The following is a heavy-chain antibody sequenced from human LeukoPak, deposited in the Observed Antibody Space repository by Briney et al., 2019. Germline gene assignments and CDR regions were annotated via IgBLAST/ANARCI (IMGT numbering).Heavy chain of an antibody. CDR2: IKQDGSEK. V-gene: IGHV3-7*01. CDR3: ARVYGKVETPN. Sequence: PGGSLRLSCAASGFTFSSYWMSWVGQAPGKGLEWVANIKQDGSEKYYVDSVKGRFTISRDNAKNSLYLQMNSLRAEDTAVYYCARVYGKVETPNWGQGTLVTVSS. J-gene: IGHJ4*02. D-gene: IGHD2-21*02. CDR1: GFTFSSYW.